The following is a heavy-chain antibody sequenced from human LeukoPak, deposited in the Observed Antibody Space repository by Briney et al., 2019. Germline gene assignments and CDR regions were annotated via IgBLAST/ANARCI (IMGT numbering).Heavy chain of an antibody. Sequence: GGSLRLSCAASGFTFDDYAMHWVRQAPGKGLEWVSGISWNSGSIGYADSVKGRFTISRDNSKNTLYLQMNSLRAEDTAVYYCAKTGNDYGGNFDPFDYWGQGTLVTVSS. V-gene: IGHV3-9*01. J-gene: IGHJ4*02. CDR2: ISWNSGSI. CDR3: AKTGNDYGGNFDPFDY. D-gene: IGHD4-23*01. CDR1: GFTFDDYA.